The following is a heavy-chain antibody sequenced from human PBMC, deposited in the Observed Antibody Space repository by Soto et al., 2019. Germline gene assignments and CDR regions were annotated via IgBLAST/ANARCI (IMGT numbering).Heavy chain of an antibody. Sequence: QSGPTLVNPXETLTLTCTVSGFSLSNAGMGVSWIRQPPGKALEWLAHIFSSDEKSYRTSLETRLTVSKDTSKSQVVLTMTNMDPLDTATYYCARAVDRAISDIWFDPWGQGTQVTVSS. J-gene: IGHJ5*02. V-gene: IGHV2-26*01. D-gene: IGHD5-18*01. CDR2: IFSSDEK. CDR1: GFSLSNAGMG. CDR3: ARAVDRAISDIWFDP.